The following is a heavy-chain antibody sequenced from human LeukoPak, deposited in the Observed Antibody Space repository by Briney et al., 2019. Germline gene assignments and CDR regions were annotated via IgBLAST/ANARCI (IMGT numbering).Heavy chain of an antibody. CDR1: GGTFSSYA. CDR2: IIPIFGTA. J-gene: IGHJ4*02. V-gene: IGHV1-69*05. Sequence: SVKVSCKASGGTFSSYAISWVRQAPGQGLEWMGRIIPIFGTANYAQKFQGRVTITTDESTSTAYMELSSLRSEDTAVYYCASGVFGGDYFDYWGKGTLVTVSS. CDR3: ASGVFGGDYFDY. D-gene: IGHD3-3*01.